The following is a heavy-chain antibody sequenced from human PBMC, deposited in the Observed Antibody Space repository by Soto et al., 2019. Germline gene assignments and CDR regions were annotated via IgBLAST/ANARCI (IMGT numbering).Heavy chain of an antibody. Sequence: EVQLLESGGGLVQPGGSLRLSCAASGFTFNNYAMTWVRQAPGKGLEWVSAISGGGDTTSYADSVKGRFTVSSDGSKNTLYLHMRCLRAEDTALYYCAKGRGGSGSLTPRVDFWGQGTLVNVSS. CDR2: ISGGGDTT. D-gene: IGHD3-10*01. V-gene: IGHV3-23*01. J-gene: IGHJ4*02. CDR1: GFTFNNYA. CDR3: AKGRGGSGSLTPRVDF.